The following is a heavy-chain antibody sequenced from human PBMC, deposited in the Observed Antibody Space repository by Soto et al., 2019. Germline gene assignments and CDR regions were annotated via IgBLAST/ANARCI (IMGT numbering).Heavy chain of an antibody. CDR3: AKVRYSSPMGYYYGMDV. J-gene: IGHJ6*02. V-gene: IGHV1-69*13. D-gene: IGHD6-19*01. Sequence: SVKVSCNASPVASSKFIVTWVRQARGLGIEWVGGIVPVFGTANYAQKFQGRVTITADESTSTSYMEVNNLRSEDTAVYYCAKVRYSSPMGYYYGMDVWGQGTTVTVSS. CDR1: PVASSKFI. CDR2: IVPVFGTA.